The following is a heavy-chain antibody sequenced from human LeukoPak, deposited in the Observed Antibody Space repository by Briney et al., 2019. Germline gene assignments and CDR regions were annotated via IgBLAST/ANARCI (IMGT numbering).Heavy chain of an antibody. J-gene: IGHJ5*02. CDR1: GYTFTSYG. D-gene: IGHD3-16*02. Sequence: VASVKVSCKASGYTFTSYGISWVRQAPGQGLEWMGRINPNSGGTNYAQKFQGRVTMTRDTSISTAYMELSRLRSDDTAVYYCARDLSRSPAWFDPWGQGTLITVSS. CDR3: ARDLSRSPAWFDP. V-gene: IGHV1-2*06. CDR2: INPNSGGT.